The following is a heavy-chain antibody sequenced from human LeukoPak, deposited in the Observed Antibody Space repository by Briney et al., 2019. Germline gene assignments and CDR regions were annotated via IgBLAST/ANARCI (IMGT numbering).Heavy chain of an antibody. Sequence: RGGSLSLSCAASGFTVSSNYMSWVRQAPGKGLEWVSVIYSGGSTYYADSVKGRFTISRDNSKNTLYLQMNSLRAEDTAVYYCAGTTVTYPYGMDVWGQGTTVTVSS. CDR1: GFTVSSNY. J-gene: IGHJ6*02. D-gene: IGHD4-17*01. V-gene: IGHV3-53*01. CDR2: IYSGGST. CDR3: AGTTVTYPYGMDV.